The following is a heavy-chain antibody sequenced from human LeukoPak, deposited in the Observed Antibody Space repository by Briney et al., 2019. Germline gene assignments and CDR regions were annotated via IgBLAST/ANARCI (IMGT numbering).Heavy chain of an antibody. J-gene: IGHJ5*02. V-gene: IGHV1-69*13. Sequence: ASVKVSCKASGGTFSSYAISWVRQAPGQGLEWMGGIIPIFGTANYAQKFQGRVTITADESTSTAYMELSSLRPEDTAVYYCARPNYYDSSGYHNWFDPWGQGTLVTVSS. CDR3: ARPNYYDSSGYHNWFDP. D-gene: IGHD3-22*01. CDR2: IIPIFGTA. CDR1: GGTFSSYA.